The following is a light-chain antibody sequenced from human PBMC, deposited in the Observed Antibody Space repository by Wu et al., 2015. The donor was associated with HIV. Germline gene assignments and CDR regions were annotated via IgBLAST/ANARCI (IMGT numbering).Light chain of an antibody. J-gene: IGKJ1*01. Sequence: DIQMTQSPSSLSASMGDRVTITCRASQNIKTYLNWYQQKPGKAPKLLIYAASILQSGVPSRFSGSGSGTEFTLTISSLQPEDFATYYCQQSSTTSWTFGQGTRVEIK. V-gene: IGKV1-39*01. CDR2: AAS. CDR1: QNIKTY. CDR3: QQSSTTSWT.